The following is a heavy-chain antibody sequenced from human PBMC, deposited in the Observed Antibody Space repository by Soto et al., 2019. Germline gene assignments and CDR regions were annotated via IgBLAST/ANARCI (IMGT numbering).Heavy chain of an antibody. V-gene: IGHV1-2*02. CDR3: ASRDRIGYFDWLTRVHLDY. D-gene: IGHD3-9*01. CDR2: INPNSGGT. CDR1: GYTFTGYY. Sequence: GASVKVSCKASGYTFTGYYMHWVRQAPGQGLEWMGWINPNSGGTNYAQKFQGRVTMTRDTSISTAYMELSRLRSDDTAVYYCASRDRIGYFDWLTRVHLDYWGQGTLVTVSS. J-gene: IGHJ4*02.